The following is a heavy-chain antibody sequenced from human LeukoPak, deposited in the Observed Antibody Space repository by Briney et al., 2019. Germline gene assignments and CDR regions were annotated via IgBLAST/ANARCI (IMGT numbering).Heavy chain of an antibody. J-gene: IGHJ4*02. V-gene: IGHV3-30*03. CDR2: LSYDGSNK. D-gene: IGHD3-9*01. CDR3: ATLYFDWLLQTPPFNY. Sequence: GGSLRLSCAASGFTFSDHYMHWVRQAPGKGLEWVAVLSYDGSNKYYADSVKGRFTIARDNSRNTLFLQMNSLRTEDTAIYYCATLYFDWLLQTPPFNYWGQGTLVTVSS. CDR1: GFTFSDHY.